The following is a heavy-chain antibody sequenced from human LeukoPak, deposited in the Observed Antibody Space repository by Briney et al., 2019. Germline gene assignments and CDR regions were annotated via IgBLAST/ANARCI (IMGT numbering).Heavy chain of an antibody. Sequence: SETLSLTCTVSGGSISSGDYYWSWIRQPPGKGLEWIGYIYYSGSTYYNPFLKSRVTISVDTSKNQFSLKLSSVTAADTAVYYCASLNDYTDAFDVWGQGTMVTVSS. CDR1: GGSISSGDYY. J-gene: IGHJ3*01. D-gene: IGHD4-11*01. CDR3: ASLNDYTDAFDV. V-gene: IGHV4-30-4*01. CDR2: IYYSGST.